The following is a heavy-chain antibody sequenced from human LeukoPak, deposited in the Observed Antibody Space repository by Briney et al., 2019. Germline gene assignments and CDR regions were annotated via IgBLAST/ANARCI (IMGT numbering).Heavy chain of an antibody. D-gene: IGHD3-22*01. V-gene: IGHV4-59*01. J-gene: IGHJ4*02. Sequence: SETLSLTCTVSGASISSYYWTWIRQPPGKGLEWIGYIHYSGSSSHNPSLKSRATISVDTSKNQISLKLTSVTAADTAVYYCARSGSSGYYYWGQGTLVTVSS. CDR1: GASISSYY. CDR2: IHYSGSS. CDR3: ARSGSSGYYY.